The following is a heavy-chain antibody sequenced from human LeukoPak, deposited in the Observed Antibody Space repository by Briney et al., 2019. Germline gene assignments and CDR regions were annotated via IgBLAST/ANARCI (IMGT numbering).Heavy chain of an antibody. CDR1: GFTFSSYE. CDR2: STGSGSTK. J-gene: IGHJ3*02. V-gene: IGHV3-48*03. CDR3: ARVQPDSSSWYGHAFDI. D-gene: IGHD6-13*01. Sequence: GGSLRLSCAASGFTFSSYEMNWVRQAPGKGLEWVSYSTGSGSTKYYADSVKGRFTISRDNAKNSLFLQMSSLRAEDTAVYYCARVQPDSSSWYGHAFDIWGPGTLVTVSS.